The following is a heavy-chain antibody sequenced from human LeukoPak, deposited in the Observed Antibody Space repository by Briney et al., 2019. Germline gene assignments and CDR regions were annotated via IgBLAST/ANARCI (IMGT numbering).Heavy chain of an antibody. CDR3: ARRKRSIAARPGYYYYMDV. Sequence: SETLSLTCAVYGGSFSGYYWSWIRQPPGKGLEWIGEINHSGSTNYNPSLKSRVTISVDTSKNQFSLKLSSVTAADTAVYYCARRKRSIAARPGYYYYMDVWGKGTTVTVSS. CDR1: GGSFSGYY. J-gene: IGHJ6*03. V-gene: IGHV4-34*01. CDR2: INHSGST. D-gene: IGHD6-6*01.